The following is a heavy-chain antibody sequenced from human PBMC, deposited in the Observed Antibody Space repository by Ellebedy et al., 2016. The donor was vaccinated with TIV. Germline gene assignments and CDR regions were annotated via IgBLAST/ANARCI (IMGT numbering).Heavy chain of an antibody. CDR2: IYSGGSA. CDR3: ARGGLVVVSPRTDYGMDV. D-gene: IGHD2-15*01. CDR1: GFTVSSNY. Sequence: GESLKISXAASGFTVSSNYMSWVRQAPGKGLEWVSVIYSGGSAYYADSVKGRFTISRDNSKNTLYLQMNSLRAEDTAVYYCARGGLVVVSPRTDYGMDVWGQGTTVTVSS. J-gene: IGHJ6*02. V-gene: IGHV3-53*01.